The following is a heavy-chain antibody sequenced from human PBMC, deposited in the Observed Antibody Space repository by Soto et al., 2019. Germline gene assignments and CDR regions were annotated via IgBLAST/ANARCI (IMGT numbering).Heavy chain of an antibody. CDR3: ARDDACANENAFEL. J-gene: IGHJ3*01. CDR2: ISPK. Sequence: GGSLRLSCAVSGFSFRTYGFHWVRQPPGKGLQWVAVISPKGHSDSVEGRFTISRDNSKDTLYLQMNNLRAEDTAVYYCARDDACANENAFELWGQGTKVTVSS. V-gene: IGHV3-33*01. CDR1: GFSFRTYG. D-gene: IGHD1-1*01.